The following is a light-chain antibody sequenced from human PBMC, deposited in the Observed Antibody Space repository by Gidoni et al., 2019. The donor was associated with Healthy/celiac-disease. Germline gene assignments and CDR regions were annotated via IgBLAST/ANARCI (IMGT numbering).Light chain of an antibody. CDR2: WAS. CDR1: QSVLYSSNNKNY. J-gene: IGKJ5*01. CDR3: QQYYSTPRGT. V-gene: IGKV4-1*01. Sequence: DIVMTQAPDSVAVCLGELATIHCKSSQSVLYSSNNKNYLAWYQQKPGQPPKLRLYWASTRESGVPDRFSGSGSGTDFTLTISSLQAEDVAVYYCQQYYSTPRGTFGQGTRLEIK.